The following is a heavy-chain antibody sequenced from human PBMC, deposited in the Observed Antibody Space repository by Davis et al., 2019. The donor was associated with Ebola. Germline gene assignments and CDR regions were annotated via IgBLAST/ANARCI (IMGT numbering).Heavy chain of an antibody. CDR2: LSDSGARI. CDR3: TKGPYDTFSYYSKI. D-gene: IGHD2/OR15-2a*01. J-gene: IGHJ4*02. Sequence: GESLKISCAASGFSFSDYAMTWVRQPPGKGLEWVASLSDSGARIYYADSVKGRFTISRDNSKNTLFLQMDSLRAGDTAIYYCTKGPYDTFSYYSKIWGQGILVTVSS. CDR1: GFSFSDYA. V-gene: IGHV3-23*01.